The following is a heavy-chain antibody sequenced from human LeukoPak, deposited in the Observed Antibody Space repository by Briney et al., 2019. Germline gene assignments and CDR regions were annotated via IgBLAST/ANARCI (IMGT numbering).Heavy chain of an antibody. Sequence: ASVKVSSKASGYTFTSSDINRVRQAPGQGLEWMGRMNPNSGNTGYAQKFQDRLTMTRNPSISTAYMELSSLRSEDTAVYYCARSGYCTNGVCYTGLGQSSYWGQGTLVTVSS. CDR3: ARSGYCTNGVCYTGLGQSSY. J-gene: IGHJ4*02. V-gene: IGHV1-8*01. CDR1: GYTFTSSD. D-gene: IGHD2-8*01. CDR2: MNPNSGNT.